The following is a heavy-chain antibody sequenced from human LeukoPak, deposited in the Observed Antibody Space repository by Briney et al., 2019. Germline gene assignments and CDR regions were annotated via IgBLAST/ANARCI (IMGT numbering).Heavy chain of an antibody. D-gene: IGHD4-17*01. V-gene: IGHV4-59*01. CDR3: ARRQDYADYDLGAFDI. Sequence: SETLSLTCTVSGGSIRSYYWSWIRLPPGKGLEWIGYIYYSGITKYNPSLKSRVTISVDTSRNQVSLKLNSVTAADTAVYYCARRQDYADYDLGAFDIWAKGQWSPSLQ. CDR1: GGSIRSYY. J-gene: IGHJ3*02. CDR2: IYYSGIT.